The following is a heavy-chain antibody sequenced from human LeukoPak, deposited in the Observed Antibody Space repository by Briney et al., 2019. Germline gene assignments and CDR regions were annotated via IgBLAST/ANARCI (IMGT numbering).Heavy chain of an antibody. CDR2: INPSGGST. CDR1: GYTSTSYY. J-gene: IGHJ5*02. CDR3: ARAGGDYGVHPKNWFDP. D-gene: IGHD4-17*01. V-gene: IGHV1-46*01. Sequence: GASVKVSCKASGYTSTSYYMHWVRQAPGQGLEWMGIINPSGGSTSYAQKFQGRVTMTRDTSTSTVYMELSSLRSEDTAVYYCARAGGDYGVHPKNWFDPWGQGTLVTVSS.